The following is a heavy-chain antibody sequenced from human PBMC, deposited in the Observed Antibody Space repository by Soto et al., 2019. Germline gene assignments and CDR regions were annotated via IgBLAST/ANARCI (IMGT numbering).Heavy chain of an antibody. CDR2: INHSGST. V-gene: IGHV4-34*01. D-gene: IGHD5-12*01. Sequence: PSETLSLTCAVYGGSFSGYYWSWIRQPPGKGLEWIGEINHSGSTNYNPSLKSRVTISVDTSKNQFSLKLSSVTAADTAVYYCAGVKDGYTFDYWGQGTLVTVSS. CDR1: GGSFSGYY. J-gene: IGHJ4*02. CDR3: AGVKDGYTFDY.